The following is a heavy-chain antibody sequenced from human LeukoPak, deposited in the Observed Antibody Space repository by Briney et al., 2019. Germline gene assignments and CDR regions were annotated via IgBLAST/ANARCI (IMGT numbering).Heavy chain of an antibody. Sequence: SQTLSLTCTVSGGSISSGGYYWSWIRQPPGKGLEWIGYIYHSGSTYYNPSLKSRVTISVDRSKNQLSLKLSSVTAADTAVYYCARGNCSSTSCYTSSFDYWGQGTLVTVSS. D-gene: IGHD2-2*02. CDR3: ARGNCSSTSCYTSSFDY. V-gene: IGHV4-30-2*01. CDR2: IYHSGST. CDR1: GGSISSGGYY. J-gene: IGHJ4*02.